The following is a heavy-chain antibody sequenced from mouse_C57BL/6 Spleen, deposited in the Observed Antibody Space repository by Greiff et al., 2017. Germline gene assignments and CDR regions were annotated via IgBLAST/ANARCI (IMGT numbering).Heavy chain of an antibody. CDR1: GYTFTEYT. CDR3: ARSSNTGCAY. V-gene: IGHV1-62-2*01. D-gene: IGHD2-5*01. J-gene: IGHJ3*01. Sequence: QVQLQQSGAELVKPGASVKLSCKASGYTFTEYTIHWVKQRSGQGLEWIGWFYPGSGNTKYNEKFKGKATLTADTSSSTAYMQLSSLTSEDSAVYYCARSSNTGCAYWGQGTLVTVSA. CDR2: FYPGSGNT.